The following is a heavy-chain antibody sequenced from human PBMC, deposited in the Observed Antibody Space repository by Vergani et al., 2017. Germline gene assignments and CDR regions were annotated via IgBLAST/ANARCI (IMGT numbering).Heavy chain of an antibody. Sequence: EVQLLESGGDVVQPGGSLRLSCAASGFTFIMHAMSWVRQAPGKGLEWVSTLSASDRRTHYADSVKGRFTISRDISKNTLFLHMNSLRPEDTAVYYCAKVGRSEVAGTFGSFDIWGQGTMVTVSS. CDR1: GFTFIMHA. J-gene: IGHJ3*02. CDR3: AKVGRSEVAGTFGSFDI. D-gene: IGHD6-19*01. CDR2: LSASDRRT. V-gene: IGHV3-23*01.